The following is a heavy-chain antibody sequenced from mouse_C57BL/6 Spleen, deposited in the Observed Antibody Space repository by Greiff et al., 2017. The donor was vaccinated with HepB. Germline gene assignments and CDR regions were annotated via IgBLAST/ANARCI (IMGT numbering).Heavy chain of an antibody. D-gene: IGHD2-4*01. CDR1: GYAFSSYW. J-gene: IGHJ3*01. CDR3: ARPLYYDYDGFAY. Sequence: QVQLQQSGAELVKPGASVKISCKASGYAFSSYWMNWVKQRPGKGLEWIGQIYPGDGDTNYNGKFKGKATLTADKSSSTAYMQLSSLTSEDSAVYFCARPLYYDYDGFAYWGQGTLVTVSA. V-gene: IGHV1-80*01. CDR2: IYPGDGDT.